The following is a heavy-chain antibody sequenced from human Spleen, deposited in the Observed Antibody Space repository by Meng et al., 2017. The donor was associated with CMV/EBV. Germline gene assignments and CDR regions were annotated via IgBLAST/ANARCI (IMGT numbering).Heavy chain of an antibody. V-gene: IGHV4-38-2*02. Sequence: SETLSLTCTVSGSSITGAYYWAWIRQPPGKALEWIGSVYHRGNAYYIPSLEGRLTISVETSKNQFSLRLTSVTAADTAVYHCSREVGAPYFDVWGQGTVVTVSS. CDR2: VYHRGNA. CDR1: GSSITGAYY. CDR3: SREVGAPYFDV. J-gene: IGHJ3*01. D-gene: IGHD1-26*01.